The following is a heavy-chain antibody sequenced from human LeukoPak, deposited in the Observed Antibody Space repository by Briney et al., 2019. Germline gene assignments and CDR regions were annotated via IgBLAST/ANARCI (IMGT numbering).Heavy chain of an antibody. D-gene: IGHD4-17*01. CDR3: ARSYGDYES. V-gene: IGHV1-46*01. Sequence: ASVKVSCRASGHTSTNNYMHWVRQAPGQGLEWVGTINPSGGSTIYARKFQGRATMTSDTSTNTVYMELSGLRSEDTAIYYCARSYGDYESWGQGTLVTVSS. CDR1: GHTSTNNY. CDR2: INPSGGST. J-gene: IGHJ5*02.